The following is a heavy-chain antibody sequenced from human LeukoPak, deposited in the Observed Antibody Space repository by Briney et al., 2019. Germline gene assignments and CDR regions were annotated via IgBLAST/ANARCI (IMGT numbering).Heavy chain of an antibody. CDR1: GGSISSSSYY. J-gene: IGHJ4*02. CDR3: ARERNQHPFDY. D-gene: IGHD1-14*01. V-gene: IGHV4-39*07. Sequence: SETLSLTCTVSGGSISSSSYYWGWIRQPPGKGLEWIGSIYYSGSTYYNPSLKSRVTISVDTSKNQFSLKLSSVTAADTAVYYCARERNQHPFDYWGQGTLVTVSS. CDR2: IYYSGST.